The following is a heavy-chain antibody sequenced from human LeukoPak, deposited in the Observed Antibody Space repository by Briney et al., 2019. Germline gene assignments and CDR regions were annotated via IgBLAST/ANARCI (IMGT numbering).Heavy chain of an antibody. V-gene: IGHV3-21*01. CDR3: ARDSESVTTYDSWFDP. J-gene: IGHJ5*02. CDR1: GFTFGRYS. D-gene: IGHD4-17*01. Sequence: GGSLRLSCAASGFTFGRYSMNRVRQAPGKGLEWVSSISASSSYIYYADSVKGRFTISRDNAKKSLYLQMNSLRADDTAMYYCARDSESVTTYDSWFDPWGQGTLVTVSS. CDR2: ISASSSYI.